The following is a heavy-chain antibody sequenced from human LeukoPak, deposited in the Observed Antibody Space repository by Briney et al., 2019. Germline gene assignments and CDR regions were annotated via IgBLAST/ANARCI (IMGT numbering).Heavy chain of an antibody. Sequence: GASVKVSCKASGYTFTSYGISWVRQAPGQGLEWMGWISAYNGNTNYAQKLQGRVTMTTDTSTSTAYMELSRLRSDDTAVYYCASWVVPAANLSNDYWGQGTLVTVSS. CDR2: ISAYNGNT. V-gene: IGHV1-18*01. J-gene: IGHJ4*02. CDR1: GYTFTSYG. D-gene: IGHD2-2*01. CDR3: ASWVVPAANLSNDY.